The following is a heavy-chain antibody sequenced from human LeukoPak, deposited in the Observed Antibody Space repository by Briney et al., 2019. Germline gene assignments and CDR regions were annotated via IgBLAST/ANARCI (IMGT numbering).Heavy chain of an antibody. CDR2: IYYSGST. D-gene: IGHD3-3*01. Sequence: SETLSLTCTVSGGSISSYYWSWIRQPPGKGLEWIGYIYYSGSTNYNPSLKSRVTISVDTSKNQFSLKLSSVTAADTAVYYCARGEYDFWSGPMGVNAFDIWGRGTMVTVSS. CDR3: ARGEYDFWSGPMGVNAFDI. J-gene: IGHJ3*02. CDR1: GGSISSYY. V-gene: IGHV4-59*01.